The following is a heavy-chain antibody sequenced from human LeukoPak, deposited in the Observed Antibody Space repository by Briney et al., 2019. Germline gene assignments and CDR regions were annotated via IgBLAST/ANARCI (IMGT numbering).Heavy chain of an antibody. J-gene: IGHJ4*02. CDR1: GFSVSNNY. D-gene: IGHD1-26*01. V-gene: IGHV3-53*01. Sequence: GGSLRLSCAASGFSVSNNYMSWVRQAPGQGLEWVSVIYTGGSTHYADSVKGRFIISRDNSKNTVDLLLNSLRVEDTAVYYCARAWELSYDHWGQGILVTVSS. CDR3: ARAWELSYDH. CDR2: IYTGGST.